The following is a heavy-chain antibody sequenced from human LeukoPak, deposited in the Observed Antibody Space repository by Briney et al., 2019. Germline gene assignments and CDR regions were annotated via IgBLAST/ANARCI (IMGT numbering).Heavy chain of an antibody. J-gene: IGHJ3*02. CDR2: IKEDGSEK. CDR1: GFTFSIYW. V-gene: IGHV3-7*01. CDR3: ARGESNAFDI. Sequence: GGSLRLSCAASGFTFSIYWMSWVRQAPGKGLEWVATIKEDGSEKYYVDSVKGRLTIFRDNAKNSLYLQMNSLSAEDTAVYYCARGESNAFDIWGQGTMVTVSS.